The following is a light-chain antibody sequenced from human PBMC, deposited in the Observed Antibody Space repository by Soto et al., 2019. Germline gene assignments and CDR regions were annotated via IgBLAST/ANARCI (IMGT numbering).Light chain of an antibody. CDR1: HPISNY. V-gene: IGKV1-39*01. Sequence: QMTQSPSSLSASVGDRVTITCRASHPISNYLNWYQHRPGKAPKLLIYGASTLQSGVPSRFSGSESGTDFTLTITSLQPEDCATYYCQQTYATPITFGQGTRLEIK. CDR2: GAS. J-gene: IGKJ5*01. CDR3: QQTYATPIT.